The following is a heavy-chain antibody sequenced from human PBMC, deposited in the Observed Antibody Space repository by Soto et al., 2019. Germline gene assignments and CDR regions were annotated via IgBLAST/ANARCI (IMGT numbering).Heavy chain of an antibody. CDR1: GFTFDDYA. Sequence: EVQLVESGGGLVQPGRSLRLSCAASGFTFDDYAMHWVRQAPGKGLEWVSGISWNSGSIGYADSVKGRFTISRDNAKNSLYLQMNSLRAEDTALYYCAKDISRLEWFPIDAFDIWGQGTMVTVSS. CDR2: ISWNSGSI. D-gene: IGHD3-3*01. CDR3: AKDISRLEWFPIDAFDI. V-gene: IGHV3-9*01. J-gene: IGHJ3*02.